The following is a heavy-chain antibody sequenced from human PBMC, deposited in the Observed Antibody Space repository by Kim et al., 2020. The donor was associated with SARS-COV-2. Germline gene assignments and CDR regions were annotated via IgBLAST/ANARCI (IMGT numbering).Heavy chain of an antibody. Sequence: TRQTSRVTISVGTSKNQFSLKRGSVTAADTAVYYCARGGLTTVTNDAFDIWGQGTMVTVSS. J-gene: IGHJ3*02. V-gene: IGHV4-31*02. D-gene: IGHD4-17*01. CDR3: ARGGLTTVTNDAFDI.